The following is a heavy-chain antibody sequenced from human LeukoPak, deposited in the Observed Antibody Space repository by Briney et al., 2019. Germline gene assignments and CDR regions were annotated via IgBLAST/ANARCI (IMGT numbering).Heavy chain of an antibody. CDR3: ARGAITMIVVVEYAFDI. Sequence: GSLRLSCSASGFTFSSYGMHWVRQAPGKGLEWVALTSYDGSNKYYADSVKGRFTISRDDSKNSLYLQMNSLRAEDTAVYYCARGAITMIVVVEYAFDIWGQGTMVTVSS. CDR2: TSYDGSNK. V-gene: IGHV3-30*03. D-gene: IGHD3-22*01. J-gene: IGHJ3*02. CDR1: GFTFSSYG.